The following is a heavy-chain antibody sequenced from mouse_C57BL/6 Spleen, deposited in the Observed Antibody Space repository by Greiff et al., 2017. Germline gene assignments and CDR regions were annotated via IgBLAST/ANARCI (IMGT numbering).Heavy chain of an antibody. CDR3: ASGSYDGYYDYAMDY. Sequence: QVHVKQSGAELMKPGASVKLSCKATGYTFTGYWIEWVKQRPGHGLEWIGEILPGSGSTNYNEKFKGKATFTADPSSNTAYMQLSSLTTEDSAIYYCASGSYDGYYDYAMDYWGQGTSVTVSS. CDR1: GYTFTGYW. J-gene: IGHJ4*01. D-gene: IGHD2-3*01. V-gene: IGHV1-9*01. CDR2: ILPGSGST.